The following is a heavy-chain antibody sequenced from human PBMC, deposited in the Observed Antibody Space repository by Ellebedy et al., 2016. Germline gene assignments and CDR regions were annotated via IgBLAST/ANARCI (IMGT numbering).Heavy chain of an antibody. CDR1: GFTFSHYW. D-gene: IGHD6-19*01. Sequence: GESLKISXAVSGFTFSHYWMSWVRQAPGKGLEWVANIKEDGSEEYYVDSVTGRFTVSRDNAESSLYLQMNGLRAEDTAVYYCAKIAVTGSWYFDYWGQGTLVTVSS. J-gene: IGHJ4*02. CDR2: IKEDGSEE. V-gene: IGHV3-7*02. CDR3: AKIAVTGSWYFDY.